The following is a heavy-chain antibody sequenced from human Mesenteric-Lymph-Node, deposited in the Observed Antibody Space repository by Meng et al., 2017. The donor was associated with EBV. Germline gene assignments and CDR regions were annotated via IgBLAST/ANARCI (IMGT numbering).Heavy chain of an antibody. CDR3: ARGRRGVQYFDF. Sequence: QVQLQESGPGLVKPSANLSLTCTVAGGSVTSGSYYWNWIRQPPGKRLEWIGYIHYSGSTNYNPSLKSQITISVDTSKNQLSLRVSHVTAADTAVYYCARGRRGVQYFDFWGQGALVTVSS. CDR2: IHYSGST. D-gene: IGHD1-1*01. V-gene: IGHV4-61*01. J-gene: IGHJ4*02. CDR1: GGSVTSGSYY.